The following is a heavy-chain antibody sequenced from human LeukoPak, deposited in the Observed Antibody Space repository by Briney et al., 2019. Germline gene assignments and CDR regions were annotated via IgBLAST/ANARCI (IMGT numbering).Heavy chain of an antibody. Sequence: APVKVSCKASGYTFPGYYIPWVRQAPGPGLERMGWINPNNGGTNYAQKFQGRVTMTRDTSISTAYMELSRLRSDDTAVYYCARGAQRIMITFGGVIVDAFDIWGQGTMVTVSS. V-gene: IGHV1-2*02. CDR2: INPNNGGT. J-gene: IGHJ3*02. CDR1: GYTFPGYY. CDR3: ARGAQRIMITFGGVIVDAFDI. D-gene: IGHD3-16*02.